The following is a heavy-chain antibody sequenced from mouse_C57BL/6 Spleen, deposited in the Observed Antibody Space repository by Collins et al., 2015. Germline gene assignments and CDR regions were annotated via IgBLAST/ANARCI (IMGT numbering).Heavy chain of an antibody. CDR3: ARDYGSSYVWYFDV. Sequence: GRGLEWIGRIDPSDSETHYNQKFKDKATLTVDKSSSTAYIQLSSLTSEDSAVYYCARDYGSSYVWYFDVWGAGTTVTVSS. V-gene: IGHV1-74*01. CDR2: IDPSDSET. D-gene: IGHD1-1*01. J-gene: IGHJ1*01.